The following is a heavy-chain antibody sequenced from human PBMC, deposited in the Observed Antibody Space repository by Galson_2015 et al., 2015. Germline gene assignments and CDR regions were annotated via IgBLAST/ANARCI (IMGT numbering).Heavy chain of an antibody. CDR3: ARAQYDYVWGSYRYYFDY. Sequence: SMRLSCAASGFTFSSYSMNWVRQAPGKGLEWVSSISSSSSYIYYADSVKGRFTISRDNAKNSLYLQMNRLGAEDTAVYYCARAQYDYVWGSYRYYFDYWGQGTLVTVSS. D-gene: IGHD3-16*02. J-gene: IGHJ4*02. CDR2: ISSSSSYI. CDR1: GFTFSSYS. V-gene: IGHV3-21*01.